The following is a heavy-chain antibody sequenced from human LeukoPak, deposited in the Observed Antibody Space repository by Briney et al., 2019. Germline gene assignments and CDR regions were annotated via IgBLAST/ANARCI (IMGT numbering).Heavy chain of an antibody. CDR3: AKVWELFNPDC. Sequence: GGSLRLSCAASGFTFSSYGMHWVRQAPGKGLEWVAVISYDGSNKYYADSVKGRFTISRDNSKNTLYLQMNSLRAEDTAVYYCAKVWELFNPDCWGQGTLVTVSS. CDR1: GFTFSSYG. D-gene: IGHD1-26*01. V-gene: IGHV3-30*18. CDR2: ISYDGSNK. J-gene: IGHJ4*02.